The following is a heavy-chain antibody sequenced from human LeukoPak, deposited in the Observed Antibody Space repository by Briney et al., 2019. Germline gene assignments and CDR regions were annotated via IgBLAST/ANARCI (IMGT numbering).Heavy chain of an antibody. CDR2: ISSGSGTI. CDR1: GFTFSSYS. J-gene: IGHJ4*02. CDR3: ARAGSFDH. Sequence: GGSLRLSCAASGFTFSSYSMSWVRQAPGKGLEWVSYISSGSGTIHYADSVKGRFTISRDNAENSVYLQMNSLRDEDTAVYYCARAGSFDHWGQGTLVTVSS. V-gene: IGHV3-48*02. D-gene: IGHD3-10*01.